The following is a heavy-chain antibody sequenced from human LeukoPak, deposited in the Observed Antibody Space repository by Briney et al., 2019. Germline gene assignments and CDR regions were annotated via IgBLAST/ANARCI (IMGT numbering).Heavy chain of an antibody. V-gene: IGHV3-30*03. J-gene: IGHJ3*02. CDR2: ISYDGSNK. Sequence: GGSLRLSCAASGFTFSSYGMHWVRQAPGKGLEWVAVISYDGSNKYYADSVKGRFTISRDNSKNTLYLQMNSLRAEDTAVYYCARDVGPQSSGAFDIWGQGTMVTVSS. CDR3: ARDVGPQSSGAFDI. CDR1: GFTFSSYG. D-gene: IGHD1-26*01.